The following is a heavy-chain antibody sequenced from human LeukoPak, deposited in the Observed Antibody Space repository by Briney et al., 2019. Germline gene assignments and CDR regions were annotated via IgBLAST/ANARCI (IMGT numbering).Heavy chain of an antibody. CDR1: GIPFSDYY. Sequence: MAGGSLRLSCVVSGIPFSDYYMNWIRQAPGKGLEWISYISSSSSYTDYADSVKGRFTISRDNAQNALFLQMNSLRVEDTAVYYCARAVTMVRGVIIGGYWFAPWGQGTLVTVSS. V-gene: IGHV3-11*05. J-gene: IGHJ5*02. CDR3: ARAVTMVRGVIIGGYWFAP. CDR2: ISSSSSYT. D-gene: IGHD3-10*01.